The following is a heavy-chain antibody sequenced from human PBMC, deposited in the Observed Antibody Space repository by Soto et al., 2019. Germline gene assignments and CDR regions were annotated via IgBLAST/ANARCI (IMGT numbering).Heavy chain of an antibody. V-gene: IGHV4-34*01. CDR1: GGSFSGYY. CDR3: ARLGEYYQSLDP. Sequence: SETLSLTCAVYGGSFSGYYWSWIRQPPGKGLEWIGEINHSGSTNYNPSLKSRVTISVDTSKNQFSLKLSSVTAADTAVYYCARLGEYYQSLDPWGQGTLVTVSS. D-gene: IGHD2-2*01. J-gene: IGHJ5*02. CDR2: INHSGST.